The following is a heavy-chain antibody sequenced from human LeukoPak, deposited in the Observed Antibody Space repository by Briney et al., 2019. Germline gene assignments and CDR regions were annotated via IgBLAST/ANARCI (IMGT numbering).Heavy chain of an antibody. CDR1: GYSFTYYA. D-gene: IGHD3-22*01. V-gene: IGHV1-3*01. CDR2: INVANGST. J-gene: IGHJ4*02. CDR3: AGTYYYDSSGYYPAFDY. Sequence: ASVKVSCKASGYSFTYYAMHWVRQAPGQRLEWMGWINVANGSTKYSQKFQGRVTITRDTSASRAYMELSSLRSEDTAVYYCAGTYYYDSSGYYPAFDYWGQGTLVTVSS.